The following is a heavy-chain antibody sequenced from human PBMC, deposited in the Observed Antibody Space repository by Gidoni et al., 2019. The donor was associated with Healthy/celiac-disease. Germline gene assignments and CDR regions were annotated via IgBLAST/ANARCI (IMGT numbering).Heavy chain of an antibody. CDR1: GFTFSSYS. CDR3: ARVTPNDAFDI. J-gene: IGHJ3*02. V-gene: IGHV3-21*01. Sequence: EVQLVESEGGLVKPGGSMRLSCAASGFTFSSYSMNWVRQAPGKGLEWVSSISSSSSYIDYADSVKGRFTISRDNAKNSLYLQMNSLRAEDTAVYYCARVTPNDAFDIWGQGTMVTVSS. CDR2: ISSSSSYI.